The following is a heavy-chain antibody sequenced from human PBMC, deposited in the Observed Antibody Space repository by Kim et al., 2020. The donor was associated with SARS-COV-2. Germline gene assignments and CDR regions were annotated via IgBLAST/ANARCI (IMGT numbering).Heavy chain of an antibody. CDR1: GYSFTSYW. CDR2: XDPSDSYT. CDR3: VKXRXYSYGXXDLDX. D-gene: IGHD5-18*01. J-gene: IGHJ5*01. V-gene: IGHV5-10-1*01. Sequence: GESLKISCKGSGYSFTSYWISWVRQMPGKGLEWMGXXDPSDSYTXXSPXFQGHVXISADKSISTXYLQXSSLKXXDXAMYYXVKXRXYSYGXXDLDXWG.